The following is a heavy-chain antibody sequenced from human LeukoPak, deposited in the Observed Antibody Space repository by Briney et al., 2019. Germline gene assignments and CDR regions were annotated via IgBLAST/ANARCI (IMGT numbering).Heavy chain of an antibody. CDR3: TRGSSGRRDN. CDR2: MNPNSGNT. J-gene: IGHJ4*02. V-gene: IGHV1-8*01. D-gene: IGHD6-19*01. CDR1: GYTFTSCD. Sequence: ASVKVSCKASGYTFTSCDINWVRQATGQGLGLMGWMNPNSGNTGYGQSFQGRITLTRDISIGTAYMELSNLTSEDTAIYYCTRGSSGRRDNWGQGTLVTVSA.